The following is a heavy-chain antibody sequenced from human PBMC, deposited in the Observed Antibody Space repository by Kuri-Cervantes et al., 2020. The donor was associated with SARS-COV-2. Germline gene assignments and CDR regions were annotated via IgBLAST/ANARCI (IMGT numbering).Heavy chain of an antibody. D-gene: IGHD6-13*01. CDR2: INHRGST. CDR1: VGSFSGYY. V-gene: IGHV4-34*01. J-gene: IGHJ6*02. Sequence: SQTLSLTCAVYVGSFSGYYWSWIRQPPGKGLEWIGEINHRGSTNYNPSLKSRVTISVDTSKNQFSLKLSSVTAADTAVYYCASLKGAPTIAAGQGHGFYFYYDGMDVWGQGTTVTVSS. CDR3: ASLKGAPTIAAGQGHGFYFYYDGMDV.